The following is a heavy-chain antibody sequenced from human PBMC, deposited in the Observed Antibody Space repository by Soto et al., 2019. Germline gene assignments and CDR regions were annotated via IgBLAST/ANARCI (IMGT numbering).Heavy chain of an antibody. Sequence: GGSLRLSCAASAFTFSNYAMSWVRQTPGKGLEWVGRIQSKADGGTAEYGTPLKGRATISRDDSTNTLDLLMNNLKTEDTGVYFCVRILQYFGAPRAYFDLWGRGTLVTVSS. CDR3: VRILQYFGAPRAYFDL. V-gene: IGHV3-15*01. CDR1: AFTFSNYA. CDR2: IQSKADGGTA. D-gene: IGHD3-10*01. J-gene: IGHJ2*01.